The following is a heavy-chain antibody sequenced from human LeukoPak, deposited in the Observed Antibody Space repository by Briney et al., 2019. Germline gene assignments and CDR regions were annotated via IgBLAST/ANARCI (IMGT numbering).Heavy chain of an antibody. D-gene: IGHD3-22*01. CDR3: ARLLDYDSSGDPDTFDI. CDR1: GDSISGDY. V-gene: IGHV4-59*08. Sequence: SETLSLTCTASGDSISGDYWSWIRQSPGKGLEWIGYFHHTAGTRYYPSLQRRVTILIDTSRNHFSLNLNSLSEADTAVYFCARLLDYDSSGDPDTFDIWGQGTVVTVSS. CDR2: FHHTAGT. J-gene: IGHJ3*02.